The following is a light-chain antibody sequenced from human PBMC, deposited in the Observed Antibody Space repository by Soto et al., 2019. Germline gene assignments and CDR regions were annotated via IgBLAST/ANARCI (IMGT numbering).Light chain of an antibody. J-gene: IGKJ4*01. CDR2: DAS. Sequence: EIVLTQSPGTLSLSPGERASLSCRASQSVAKNYLAWYQQKPGQALRLLISDASSRATGIPDRFSGSGSGTDFTLTISRLEAEDFAVYFCQQYATSPLTFGGGTQVEIK. V-gene: IGKV3-20*01. CDR3: QQYATSPLT. CDR1: QSVAKNY.